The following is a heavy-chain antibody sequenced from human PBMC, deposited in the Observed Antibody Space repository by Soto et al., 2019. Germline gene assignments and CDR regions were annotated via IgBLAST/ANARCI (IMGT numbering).Heavy chain of an antibody. Sequence: ASVKVSCKASRYPFTSSSAISCVRQAPGQVLEWMGWISPSKGNTKYAQKVKGRVTMNADTSTTTAYMELRNLRSDDTAVYYCARVRGTTIDYWGQ. CDR3: ARVRGTTIDY. CDR2: ISPSKGNT. CDR1: RYPFTSSSA. V-gene: IGHV1-18*01. D-gene: IGHD4-17*01. J-gene: IGHJ4*01.